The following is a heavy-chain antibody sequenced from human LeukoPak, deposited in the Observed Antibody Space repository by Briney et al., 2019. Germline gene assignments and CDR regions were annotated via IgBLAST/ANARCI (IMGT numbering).Heavy chain of an antibody. CDR1: GFTVRSNY. J-gene: IGHJ3*01. CDR2: MYSGGST. Sequence: GGSLRLSCTASGFTVRSNYMSWVRQSPRKGLEWVSIMYSGGSTDYAGSVKGRFIISRDHSKNTLYLQMNSLRAEDTAVYYCARDRYCSGGSCYGDAFDLWGQGTMVTVSS. CDR3: ARDRYCSGGSCYGDAFDL. D-gene: IGHD2-15*01. V-gene: IGHV3-53*01.